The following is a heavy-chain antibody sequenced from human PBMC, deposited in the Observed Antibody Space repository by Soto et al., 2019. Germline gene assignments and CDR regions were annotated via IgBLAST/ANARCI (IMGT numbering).Heavy chain of an antibody. CDR2: IIPIFGTA. CDR1: GGTFSSYA. CDR3: ARESAEYYYDSSGYYYGMDV. D-gene: IGHD3-22*01. V-gene: IGHV1-69*13. J-gene: IGHJ6*02. Sequence: VASVKVSCKASGGTFSSYAISWVRQAPGQGLEWMGGIIPIFGTANYAQKFQGRVTITADESTSTAYMELSSLRSEDTAVYYCARESAEYYYDSSGYYYGMDVWGQGTTVTVSS.